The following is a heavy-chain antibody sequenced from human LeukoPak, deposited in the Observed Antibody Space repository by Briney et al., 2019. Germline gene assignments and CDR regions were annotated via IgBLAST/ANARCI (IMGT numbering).Heavy chain of an antibody. CDR2: ISAYNANT. CDR3: ARNASYGMDV. J-gene: IGHJ6*02. V-gene: IGHV1-18*01. Sequence: DSVKVSCKASGYTFTTYGISWVRQAPGQGLEWMGWISAYNANTNYAQKLQGRLTMTTDTSTSTAYMELRSLRSDDTAVYYCARNASYGMDVWGQGTTVTVSS. D-gene: IGHD1-1*01. CDR1: GYTFTTYG.